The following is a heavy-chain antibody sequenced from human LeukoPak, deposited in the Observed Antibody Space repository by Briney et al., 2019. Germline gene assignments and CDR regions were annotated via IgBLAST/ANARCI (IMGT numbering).Heavy chain of an antibody. CDR2: FYYGGST. Sequence: SETLSLTCTVAGGSITSSTYYWGWTRQPPGKGLEWIGTFYYGGSTYYNPSLRSRVSISADTSKNQLSLKLRSVIAADTAVYYCARRPYYDISTGYYTCFDSWGQGTLVTTSS. CDR3: ARRPYYDISTGYYTCFDS. J-gene: IGHJ4*02. D-gene: IGHD3-9*01. V-gene: IGHV4-39*01. CDR1: GGSITSSTYY.